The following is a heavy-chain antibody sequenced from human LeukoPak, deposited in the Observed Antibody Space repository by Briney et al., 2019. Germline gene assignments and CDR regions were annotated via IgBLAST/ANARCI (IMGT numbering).Heavy chain of an antibody. J-gene: IGHJ4*02. CDR2: IKQDGSEK. CDR3: ARAGQEWFGELGFDS. V-gene: IGHV3-7*01. Sequence: HSGGSLRLSCAASGLSFSSYWMSWVRQAPGKGLERVANIKQDGSEKYYVASVKGRFTISRDNAKNSLYLQMNSLRAEDTAMYYCARAGQEWFGELGFDSWGQGTLVTVSS. D-gene: IGHD3-10*01. CDR1: GLSFSSYW.